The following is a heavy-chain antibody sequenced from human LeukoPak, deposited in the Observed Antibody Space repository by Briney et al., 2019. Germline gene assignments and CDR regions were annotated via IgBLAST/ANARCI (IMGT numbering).Heavy chain of an antibody. V-gene: IGHV7-4-1*02. D-gene: IGHD3-22*01. CDR1: GYTSTSYA. J-gene: IGHJ4*02. CDR2: INTNTGNP. Sequence: ASVKVSCKASGYTSTSYAMNWVRQAPGQGLEWMGWINTNTGNPTYAQGFTGRFVFSLDTSVSTAYLQISSLKAEDTAVYYCARGRYYYDSSGYYPNSHFDYWGQGTLVTVSS. CDR3: ARGRYYYDSSGYYPNSHFDY.